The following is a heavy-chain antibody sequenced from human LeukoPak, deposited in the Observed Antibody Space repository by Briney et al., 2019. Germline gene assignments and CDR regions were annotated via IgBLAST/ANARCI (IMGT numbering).Heavy chain of an antibody. V-gene: IGHV4-59*12. CDR1: GGSISSYY. CDR3: ARDADSSSWYISAFDI. Sequence: SETLSLTCTVSGGSISSYYWSWIRQPPGKGLEWIGYIYYSGSTNYNPSLKSRVTMSVDTSKSQFSLKLSSVTAADTAVYYCARDADSSSWYISAFDIWGQGTMVTVSS. J-gene: IGHJ3*02. D-gene: IGHD6-13*01. CDR2: IYYSGST.